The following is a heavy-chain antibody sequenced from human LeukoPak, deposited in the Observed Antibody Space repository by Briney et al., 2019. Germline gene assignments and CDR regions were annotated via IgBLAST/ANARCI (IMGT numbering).Heavy chain of an antibody. CDR3: ARTLGSLYYFDY. Sequence: SVKVSCKASGGTFSSYAISWVRQAPGQGLEWMGGIIPILGIANYAQKFQGRVTITADKSTSTAYMELSSLRSEDTAVYYCARTLGSLYYFDYWGQGTLVTVSS. CDR2: IIPILGIA. CDR1: GGTFSSYA. J-gene: IGHJ4*02. V-gene: IGHV1-69*04. D-gene: IGHD1-26*01.